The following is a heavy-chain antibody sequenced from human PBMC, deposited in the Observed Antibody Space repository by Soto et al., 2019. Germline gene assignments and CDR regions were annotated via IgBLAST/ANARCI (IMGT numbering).Heavy chain of an antibody. J-gene: IGHJ4*02. CDR3: AKDRWDDYDSSGPLGY. Sequence: GGSLRLSCAASGFTFIRYAMSWVLQAPWKGLEWVSAISGSGGSTYYADSVKGRFTISRDNSKNTLYLQMNSLRAEDTAVYYCAKDRWDDYDSSGPLGYWGQGTLVTVSS. CDR1: GFTFIRYA. CDR2: ISGSGGST. D-gene: IGHD3-22*01. V-gene: IGHV3-23*01.